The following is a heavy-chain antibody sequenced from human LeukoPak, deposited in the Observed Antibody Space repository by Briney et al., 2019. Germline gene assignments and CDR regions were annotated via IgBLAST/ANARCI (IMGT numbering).Heavy chain of an antibody. J-gene: IGHJ5*02. CDR1: GFTFDDYA. CDR3: AKDRIVGATTGWFDP. Sequence: PGGSLRLSCAASGFTFDDYAMHWVRQAPGKGLEWVSLISGDGGSTYYADSVKGRFTISRDNSKNSLYLQMNSLRTEDTALYYCAKDRIVGATTGWFDPWGQGTLVTVSS. D-gene: IGHD1-26*01. CDR2: ISGDGGST. V-gene: IGHV3-43*02.